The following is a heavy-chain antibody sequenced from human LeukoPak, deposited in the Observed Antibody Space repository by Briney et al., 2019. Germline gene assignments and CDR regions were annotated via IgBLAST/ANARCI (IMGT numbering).Heavy chain of an antibody. D-gene: IGHD5-24*01. Sequence: GGSLQLPCMCSGYLFTRYWIGGVGQLTRKGMEWMGFIYPGDSDPRYSPSFQGQVTISADKSISTAYLQWSSLKASDTAMYYCARQGDEMATTEGFDYWGQGTLVTVSS. J-gene: IGHJ4*02. CDR3: ARQGDEMATTEGFDY. CDR2: IYPGDSDP. V-gene: IGHV5-51*01. CDR1: GYLFTRYW.